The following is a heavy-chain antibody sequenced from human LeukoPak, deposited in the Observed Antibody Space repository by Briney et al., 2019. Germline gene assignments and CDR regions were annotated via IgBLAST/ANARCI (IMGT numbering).Heavy chain of an antibody. CDR3: AKDPTMIVVVIPDY. CDR1: GFTFSSYA. J-gene: IGHJ4*02. Sequence: PGGSLRLSCAASGFTFSSYAMSWVRQAPGKGLEWVSAISGSGGSTYYADSVKGRFTISRDNSKTTWYLQMNSLRAEDTAVYYCAKDPTMIVVVIPDYWGQGTLVTVSS. CDR2: ISGSGGST. D-gene: IGHD3-22*01. V-gene: IGHV3-23*01.